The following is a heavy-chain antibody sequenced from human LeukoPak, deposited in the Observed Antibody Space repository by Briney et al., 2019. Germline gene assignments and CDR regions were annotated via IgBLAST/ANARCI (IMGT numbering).Heavy chain of an antibody. Sequence: GGSLRLSCAASGFTFSSYAMSWVRQAPGKGLEWVSAISGSGGSTYYADSVKGRFTISRHNSKNTLYLQMNSLRAEDTAVYYCARIVGATYFDYWGQGTLVTVSS. CDR3: ARIVGATYFDY. J-gene: IGHJ4*02. CDR1: GFTFSSYA. D-gene: IGHD1-26*01. CDR2: ISGSGGST. V-gene: IGHV3-23*01.